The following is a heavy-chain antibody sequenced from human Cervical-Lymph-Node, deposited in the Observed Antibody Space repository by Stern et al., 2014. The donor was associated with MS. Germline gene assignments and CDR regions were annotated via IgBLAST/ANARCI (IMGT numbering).Heavy chain of an antibody. J-gene: IGHJ4*02. Sequence: QVQLQESGPGLVKPSQTLSLTCTVSGGSISSGGYYWSWIRQHPGKGLEWIGYIYYSGSTYYNPSLQSQVTISLTPSKTQFSLKLSSVTAADTAVYYCARDQTPGGGVDYWGQGTLVTVSS. CDR2: IYYSGST. D-gene: IGHD3-16*01. CDR3: ARDQTPGGGVDY. CDR1: GGSISSGGYY. V-gene: IGHV4-31*01.